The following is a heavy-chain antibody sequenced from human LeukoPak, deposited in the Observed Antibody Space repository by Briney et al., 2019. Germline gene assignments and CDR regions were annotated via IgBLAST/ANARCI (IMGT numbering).Heavy chain of an antibody. CDR1: GFTFSSYE. CDR3: AKDFGNSFDY. Sequence: GGSLRLSCAASGFTFSSYEMNWVRQAPGKGLEWVAFIRYDGSNKYYADSVKGRFTISRDNSKNTLYLQMNSLRAEDTAVYYCAKDFGNSFDYWGQGTLVTVSS. V-gene: IGHV3-30*02. CDR2: IRYDGSNK. D-gene: IGHD4-23*01. J-gene: IGHJ4*02.